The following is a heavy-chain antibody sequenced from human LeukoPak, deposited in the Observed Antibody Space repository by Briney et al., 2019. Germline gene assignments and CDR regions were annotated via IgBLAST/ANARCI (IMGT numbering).Heavy chain of an antibody. V-gene: IGHV1-46*03. Sequence: ASVKVSSKASGYTFTSYYMHWVRQAPGQGLEWMGIINPSGGSTSYAQKFQGRVTMTRDTSTSTVYMELSSLRSEDTAVYYCARDLYCSGGSCLYYFDYWGQGTLVTVSS. CDR2: INPSGGST. D-gene: IGHD2-15*01. CDR1: GYTFTSYY. J-gene: IGHJ4*02. CDR3: ARDLYCSGGSCLYYFDY.